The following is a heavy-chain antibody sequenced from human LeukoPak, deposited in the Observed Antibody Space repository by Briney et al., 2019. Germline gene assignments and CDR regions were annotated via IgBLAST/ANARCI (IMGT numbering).Heavy chain of an antibody. CDR3: ARESLGGKVH. J-gene: IGHJ4*02. CDR1: GGSISSGSYY. D-gene: IGHD4-23*01. V-gene: IGHV4-61*02. Sequence: SQTLSLTCTVSGGSISSGSYYWSWIRQPAGKGLEWIGRIYTSGCTNYNPSLKSRVTISVDTSKNQFSLKLSSVTAADTAVYYCARESLGGKVHWGQGTLVTVSS. CDR2: IYTSGCT.